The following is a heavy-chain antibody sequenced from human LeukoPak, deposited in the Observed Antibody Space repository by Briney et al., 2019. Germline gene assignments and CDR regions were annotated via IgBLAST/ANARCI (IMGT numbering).Heavy chain of an antibody. V-gene: IGHV4-39*07. CDR2: IYYSGST. D-gene: IGHD3-22*01. Sequence: SETLSLTCTVSGGSISSSSYYWGWIRQPPGKGLEWIGSIYYSGSTYYNPSLKSRVTISVDTSKNQFSLKLSSVTAADTAVDYCAASLTYMIVVAWGQGTLVTVSS. CDR3: AASLTYMIVVA. J-gene: IGHJ5*02. CDR1: GGSISSSSYY.